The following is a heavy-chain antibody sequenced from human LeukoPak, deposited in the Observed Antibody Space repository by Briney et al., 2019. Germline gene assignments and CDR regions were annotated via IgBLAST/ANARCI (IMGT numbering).Heavy chain of an antibody. D-gene: IGHD5-18*01. Sequence: GGSLRLSCAASGFTFSSFSMNWVRQAPGKGLEWVSSISSSSSYIYYADSVKGRFTISRDNAKNSLYLQMNSLRAEDTAVYYCARDPGYSYGHDYWGQGTLVTVSS. CDR3: ARDPGYSYGHDY. CDR1: GFTFSSFS. J-gene: IGHJ4*02. V-gene: IGHV3-21*01. CDR2: ISSSSSYI.